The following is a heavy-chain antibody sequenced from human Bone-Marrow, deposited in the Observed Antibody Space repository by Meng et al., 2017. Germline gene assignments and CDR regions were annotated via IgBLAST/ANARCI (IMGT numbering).Heavy chain of an antibody. CDR3: ARRYQLLWDAFDI. CDR2: IYPGDSDT. Sequence: KVSCKASGYTFTSYWIGWVRQMPGKGLEWMGIIYPGDSDTRYSPSFQGQVTVSADKSISTAYLQWSSLKASDTAMYYCARRYQLLWDAFDIWGQGTMVTVSS. V-gene: IGHV5-51*01. J-gene: IGHJ3*02. CDR1: GYTFTSYW. D-gene: IGHD2-2*01.